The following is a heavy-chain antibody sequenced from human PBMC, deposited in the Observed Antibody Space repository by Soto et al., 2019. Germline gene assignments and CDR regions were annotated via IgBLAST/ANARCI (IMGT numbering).Heavy chain of an antibody. CDR1: GFTFSSYS. CDR3: ARDSTYCSGGSCYPGPFDY. J-gene: IGHJ4*02. V-gene: IGHV3-21*01. Sequence: GGSLRLSCAASGFTFSSYSMNWVRQAPGKGLEWVSSISSSSSYIYYADSVKGRFTISRDNAKNSLYLQMNSLRAEDTAVYYCARDSTYCSGGSCYPGPFDYWGQGTLVTDSS. D-gene: IGHD2-15*01. CDR2: ISSSSSYI.